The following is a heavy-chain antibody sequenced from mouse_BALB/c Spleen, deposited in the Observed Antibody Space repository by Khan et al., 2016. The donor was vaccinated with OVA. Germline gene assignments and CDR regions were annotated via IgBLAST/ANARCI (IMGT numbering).Heavy chain of an antibody. CDR3: SRPPYFSYVMVY. Sequence: QVQLVQSGPELKKPGETVKISCKASGYTFTNYGMNWVKQAPGKGLKWMGWINTYTGEPTYADDFKGRFAFSLATSARTAYLQINNLKNEDTATYFWSRPPYFSYVMVYWGQGTSVTVSS. V-gene: IGHV9-3-1*01. J-gene: IGHJ4*01. CDR2: INTYTGEP. CDR1: GYTFTNYG. D-gene: IGHD2-10*01.